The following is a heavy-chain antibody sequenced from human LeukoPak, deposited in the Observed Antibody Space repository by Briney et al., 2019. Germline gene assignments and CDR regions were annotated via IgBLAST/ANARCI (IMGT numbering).Heavy chain of an antibody. V-gene: IGHV3-23*01. J-gene: IGHJ4*02. CDR2: ISGSGGST. D-gene: IGHD1-26*01. Sequence: PGGSLRLSCAASGFTFSSYAMSWVRQAPGKGLEWVSAISGSGGSTYYADSVKGRFTISRDNSKNTLYLQMNSLRAEDTAVYYCARDRGSEVGATTLDYWGQGTLVTVSS. CDR1: GFTFSSYA. CDR3: ARDRGSEVGATTLDY.